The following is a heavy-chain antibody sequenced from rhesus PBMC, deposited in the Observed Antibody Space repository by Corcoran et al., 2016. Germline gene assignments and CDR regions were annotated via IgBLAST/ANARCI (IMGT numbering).Heavy chain of an antibody. CDR1: GGSISSSNW. CDR2: IYGGSGRT. D-gene: IGHD6-31*01. CDR3: TAAYSSGWYDFGGFDF. J-gene: IGHJ3*01. Sequence: QVQLQESGPGLVKPSETLSLTCAVSGGSISSSNWWTWIGQSPGQGLGWIGYIYGGSGRTSYNPTLKSRVTISTDTSKNQFSLKRSSVTAADTAVYYCTAAYSSGWYDFGGFDFWGQGLRVTVSS. V-gene: IGHV4S7*01.